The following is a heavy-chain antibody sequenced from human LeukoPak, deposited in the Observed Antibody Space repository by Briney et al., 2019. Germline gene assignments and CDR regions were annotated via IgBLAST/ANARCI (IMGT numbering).Heavy chain of an antibody. Sequence: GGSLRLSCAASGFTFGSYWLSWVRQAPGKGLEWVANIRQDSSEKYYVDSVKGRFTISRDNAKNTLYLQMGSLRAEDTAVYYCARLRGNIMVEYWGQGTLVTVSS. D-gene: IGHD2-21*01. CDR1: GFTFGSYW. J-gene: IGHJ4*02. CDR2: IRQDSSEK. CDR3: ARLRGNIMVEY. V-gene: IGHV3-7*03.